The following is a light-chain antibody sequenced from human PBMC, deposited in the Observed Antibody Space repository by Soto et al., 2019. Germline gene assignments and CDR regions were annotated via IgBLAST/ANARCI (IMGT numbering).Light chain of an antibody. Sequence: EVVLTQSPGTLSLSPGESATLSCRASQSVSSNYLAWYQQKPGQAPRLLIYGVSTRATGIPDRFSGSGSGTDFSLTIRRLEHEDFALYYCQQYFTSPLTFGGGTKVDIK. CDR3: QQYFTSPLT. CDR2: GVS. CDR1: QSVSSNY. J-gene: IGKJ4*01. V-gene: IGKV3-20*01.